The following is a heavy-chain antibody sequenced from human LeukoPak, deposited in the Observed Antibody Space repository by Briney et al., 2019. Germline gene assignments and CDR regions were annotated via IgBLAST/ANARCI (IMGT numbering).Heavy chain of an antibody. CDR1: GYTFTSYW. J-gene: IGHJ4*02. D-gene: IGHD4/OR15-4a*01. V-gene: IGHV5-51*01. CDR2: IYPGDSDT. CDR3: ARHYDYGTTYPDY. Sequence: GESLKISCKGSGYTFTSYWIGWVRQMPGKGLEWMGIIYPGDSDTRYSPSFQGHVNISADKSISTAYLQWSSLKASDTAMYYCARHYDYGTTYPDYWGQGTLVTASS.